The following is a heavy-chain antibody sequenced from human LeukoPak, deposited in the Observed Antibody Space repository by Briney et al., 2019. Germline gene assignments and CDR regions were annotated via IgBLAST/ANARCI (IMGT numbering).Heavy chain of an antibody. CDR2: ISGSGGST. Sequence: GGSLRLSCAASGFTFSSYAMSWVRQAPGKGLEWVSAISGSGGSTYYADSVRGRFNISRDNSKHTLHLQMNSLRAEDTAVYYCAREYDFWSGYYTHFDYWGQGTLVAVSS. V-gene: IGHV3-23*01. D-gene: IGHD3-3*01. CDR3: AREYDFWSGYYTHFDY. CDR1: GFTFSSYA. J-gene: IGHJ4*02.